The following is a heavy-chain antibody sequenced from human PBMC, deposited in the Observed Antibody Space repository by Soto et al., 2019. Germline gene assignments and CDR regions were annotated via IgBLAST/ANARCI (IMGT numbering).Heavy chain of an antibody. D-gene: IGHD6-19*01. Sequence: SQTLSLPCGMSGDSVSSNSAALDFIMQSPSRGLYCLVRTYYRSKWYNDCAVSVKSRITINPDTSKNQFSLQLNSVTPEDTAVYYCARGAQYSSGWDYYYYYYMDVWGKGTTVTVSS. V-gene: IGHV6-1*01. CDR2: TYYRSKWYN. J-gene: IGHJ6*03. CDR1: GDSVSSNSAA. CDR3: ARGAQYSSGWDYYYYYYMDV.